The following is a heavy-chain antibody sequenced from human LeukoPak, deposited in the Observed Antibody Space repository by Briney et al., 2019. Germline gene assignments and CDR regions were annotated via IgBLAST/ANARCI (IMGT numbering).Heavy chain of an antibody. CDR1: GGSISSYY. J-gene: IGHJ5*02. Sequence: SETLSLTCTVSGGSISSYYWSWIRQPPGKGLEWIGYIYYSGSTNYNPSLKSRVTISVDTSKNQFSLKLSSVTAADTAVYYCASNPDPPGWFDPWGQGTLVTVSS. CDR3: ASNPDPPGWFDP. D-gene: IGHD3-10*01. V-gene: IGHV4-59*12. CDR2: IYYSGST.